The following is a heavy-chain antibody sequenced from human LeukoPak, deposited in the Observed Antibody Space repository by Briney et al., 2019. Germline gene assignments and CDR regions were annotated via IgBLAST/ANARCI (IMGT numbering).Heavy chain of an antibody. CDR2: IWHDGSAE. CDR1: GFIFSNYG. J-gene: IGHJ4*02. D-gene: IGHD6-19*01. Sequence: GGSLRLSCAASGFIFSNYGMYWVRQAPGEGRDGVAVIWHDGSAEFYANSVKGRFSISRDDSKNTVYLQMNSLRAEDTALYYCARDSRGGWSGYFDYWGQGIVVTVSS. V-gene: IGHV3-33*07. CDR3: ARDSRGGWSGYFDY.